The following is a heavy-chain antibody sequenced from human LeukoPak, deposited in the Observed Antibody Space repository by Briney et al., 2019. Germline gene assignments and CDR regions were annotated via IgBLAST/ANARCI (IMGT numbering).Heavy chain of an antibody. CDR2: ISDNGGST. CDR1: GFTFSTYA. J-gene: IGHJ4*02. Sequence: GGSLRLSCAASGFTFSTYAMSWVRQAPGKGLEWVSTISDNGGSTYYADSVKGRFTTSRDNSMNTLYLQMNSLRVEDTAVYYCAKPPPDSSSWLFDSWGQGALVTVSS. D-gene: IGHD6-13*01. CDR3: AKPPPDSSSWLFDS. V-gene: IGHV3-23*01.